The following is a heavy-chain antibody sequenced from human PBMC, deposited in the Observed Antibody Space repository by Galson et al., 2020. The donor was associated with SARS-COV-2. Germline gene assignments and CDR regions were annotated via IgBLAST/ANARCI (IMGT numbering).Heavy chain of an antibody. CDR3: ARDYSQPWLVRGDFAS. CDR2: IYTSGIT. V-gene: IGHV4-4*07. Sequence: SETLSLTCTVSGASISTYYWSWIRQPAGKGLEWIGRIYTSGITNYNPSLKSRVTMSLDTSKNQFSLKLTSVTAADTAISYCARDYSQPWLVRGDFASWGQGTLVTVSS. J-gene: IGHJ4*02. D-gene: IGHD6-19*01. CDR1: GASISTYY.